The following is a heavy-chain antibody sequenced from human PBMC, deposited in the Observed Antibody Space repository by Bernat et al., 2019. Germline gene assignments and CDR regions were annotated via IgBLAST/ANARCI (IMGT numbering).Heavy chain of an antibody. D-gene: IGHD3-3*01. CDR2: IGGSSSRI. CDR1: GFIFSDYN. CDR3: VRDDLGEAFDL. J-gene: IGHJ3*01. Sequence: EGQLVESGGGLVQPGGSLRLSCVVSGFIFSDYNMNWVRQAPGQGLEWVSYIGGSSSRIFYGDSAKGRFTVSRDNAKNSLYLQMDSLRADDTAVYYCVRDDLGEAFDLWGQGTMVTVSS. V-gene: IGHV3-48*01.